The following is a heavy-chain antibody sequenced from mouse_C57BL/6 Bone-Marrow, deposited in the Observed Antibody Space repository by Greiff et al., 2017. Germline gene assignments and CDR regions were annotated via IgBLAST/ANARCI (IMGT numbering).Heavy chain of an antibody. J-gene: IGHJ3*01. CDR1: GFTFSSYA. V-gene: IGHV5-4*01. CDR3: ARDRSNYLFAY. CDR2: ISDGGSYT. Sequence: EVQLVESGGGLVKPGGSLKLSCAASGFTFSSYAMSWVRQTPEKRLEWVATISDGGSYTYYPDNVKGRFTISRDNAKNNLYLQMSHLKSEDTAMYYCARDRSNYLFAYWGQGTLVTVSA. D-gene: IGHD2-5*01.